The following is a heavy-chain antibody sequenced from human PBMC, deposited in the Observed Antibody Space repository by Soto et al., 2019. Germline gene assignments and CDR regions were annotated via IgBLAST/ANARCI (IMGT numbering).Heavy chain of an antibody. D-gene: IGHD6-13*01. V-gene: IGHV3-23*01. J-gene: IGHJ6*02. Sequence: PGGSLRLSCAASGFTFSSYAMSWVRQAPGKGLEWVSAISGSGGSTYYADSVKGRFTISRDNSKNTLYLQMSSLRAEDTAVYYCARRQISPPTRGAASARGAMDVWGQGTTVTVAS. CDR3: ARRQISPPTRGAASARGAMDV. CDR1: GFTFSSYA. CDR2: ISGSGGST.